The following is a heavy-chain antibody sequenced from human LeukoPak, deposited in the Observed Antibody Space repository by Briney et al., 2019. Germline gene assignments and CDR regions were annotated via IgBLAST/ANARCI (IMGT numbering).Heavy chain of an antibody. CDR3: ARVEMATIGQAGVFDY. J-gene: IGHJ4*02. CDR1: GGTFSSYA. Sequence: ASVKVSCKASGGTFSSYAISWVRQAPGQGLEWMGGIILIFGTANYAQKFQGRVTITTDESTSTAYMELSSLRSKDTAVYYCARVEMATIGQAGVFDYWGQGTLVTVSS. CDR2: IILIFGTA. D-gene: IGHD5-24*01. V-gene: IGHV1-69*05.